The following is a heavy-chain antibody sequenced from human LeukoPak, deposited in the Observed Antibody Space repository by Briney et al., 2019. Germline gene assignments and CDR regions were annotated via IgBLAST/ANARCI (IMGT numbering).Heavy chain of an antibody. D-gene: IGHD3-22*01. Sequence: GGSLRLSCAASGFTFSSYSMNWVRQAPGKGLEWVSSISSSSSYIYYADSVKGRFTISRDNAKNSLYLQMNSLRAEDTAVYYCARTTYYYDSSGYYYENWGQGTLVTVSS. J-gene: IGHJ4*02. V-gene: IGHV3-21*01. CDR3: ARTTYYYDSSGYYYEN. CDR1: GFTFSSYS. CDR2: ISSSSSYI.